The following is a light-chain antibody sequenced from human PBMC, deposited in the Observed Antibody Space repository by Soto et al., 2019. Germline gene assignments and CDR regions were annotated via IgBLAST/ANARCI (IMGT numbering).Light chain of an antibody. J-gene: IGKJ5*01. CDR2: VVS. Sequence: DIVMTQTPLSLSVTPCQPASSSCNSIQSLLHSDGKTYCYWYLHKPGQAPQLLIYVVSKRFSGVPARFSGSGSGTDFTLKISRVEAEDCGVYYCMQSIDLPPITFGQGTRLEIK. V-gene: IGKV2D-29*01. CDR1: QSLLHSDGKTY. CDR3: MQSIDLPPIT.